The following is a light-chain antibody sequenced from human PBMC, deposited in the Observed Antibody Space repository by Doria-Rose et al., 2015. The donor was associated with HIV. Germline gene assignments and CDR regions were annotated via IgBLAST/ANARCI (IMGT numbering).Light chain of an antibody. J-gene: IGKJ5*01. CDR1: QRVKSSY. Sequence: TQSPGTLSLSPEERATLSCRASQRVKSSYLASYQQKPGQAPRLLIYDASTRATGIPDRFSGSGSGTDFTLTISRLEPEDVAVYYCQQYGTSRGTFGQGTRLEIK. V-gene: IGKV3-20*01. CDR2: DAS. CDR3: QQYGTSRGT.